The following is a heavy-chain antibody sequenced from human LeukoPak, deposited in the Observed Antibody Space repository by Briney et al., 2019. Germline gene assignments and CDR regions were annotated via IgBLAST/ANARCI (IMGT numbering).Heavy chain of an antibody. CDR1: GFTFSSYA. CDR2: ITGTGGST. D-gene: IGHD2-2*01. CDR3: ATRGYCSGTSCYAPQP. V-gene: IGHV3-23*01. Sequence: GGSLRLSCAASGFTFSSYAMSWVRQAPGKGLEWVSAITGTGGSTHYADSVKGRFTISRDNSKNTLYLQMNSLRAEDTAVYYCATRGYCSGTSCYAPQPWGQGTLVTVSS. J-gene: IGHJ5*02.